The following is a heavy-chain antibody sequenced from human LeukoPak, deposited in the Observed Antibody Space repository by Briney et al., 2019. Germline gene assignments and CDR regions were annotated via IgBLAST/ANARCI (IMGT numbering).Heavy chain of an antibody. D-gene: IGHD3-3*01. CDR3: ARVREKDDFWSGYRTLTGDYYYYGMDV. CDR1: GGSVNSGGCS. CDR2: IYHDRST. Sequence: SQTLSLTCAVSGGSVNSGGCSWSWIRQPPGKGLEWIGYIYHDRSTYYNPSLQSRVTISVDRPKNQLSLRLTSVTAEDMGVYYCARVREKDDFWSGYRTLTGDYYYYGMDVWGQGTTVTVSS. J-gene: IGHJ6*02. V-gene: IGHV4-30-2*01.